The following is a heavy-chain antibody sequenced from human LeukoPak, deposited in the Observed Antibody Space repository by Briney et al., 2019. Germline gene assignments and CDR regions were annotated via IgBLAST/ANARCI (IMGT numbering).Heavy chain of an antibody. CDR1: GFTFSSYA. J-gene: IGHJ3*02. V-gene: IGHV3-23*01. Sequence: GRSLRLSCAASGFTFSSYAMSWVRQAPGKGLEWVSAISGSGGSTYYADSVKGRFTISRDNSKNTLYLQMNSLRAEDTAVYYCAKDLGYCSGGSCHAGYDAFDIWGQGTMVTVSS. CDR3: AKDLGYCSGGSCHAGYDAFDI. CDR2: ISGSGGST. D-gene: IGHD2-15*01.